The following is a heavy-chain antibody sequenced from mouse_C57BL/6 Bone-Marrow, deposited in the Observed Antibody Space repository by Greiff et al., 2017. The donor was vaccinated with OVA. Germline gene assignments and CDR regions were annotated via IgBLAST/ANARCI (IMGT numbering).Heavy chain of an antibody. J-gene: IGHJ2*01. V-gene: IGHV5-4*01. CDR1: GFTFSSYA. Sequence: EVQRVESGGGLVKPGGSLKLSCAASGFTFSSYAMSWVRQTPEKRLEWVATISDGGSYTYYPDNVQGRFTISRDNAKNNLYLQMSHLKSEDKAMYYCAREATVVHFDYWGQGTTLTVSS. CDR2: ISDGGSYT. D-gene: IGHD1-1*01. CDR3: AREATVVHFDY.